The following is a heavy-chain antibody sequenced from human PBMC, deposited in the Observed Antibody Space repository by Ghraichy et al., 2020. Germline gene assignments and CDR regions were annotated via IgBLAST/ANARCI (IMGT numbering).Heavy chain of an antibody. Sequence: SETLSLTCTVSGGSISSSSYYWGWIRQPPGKGLEWIGSIYYSGSTYYNPSLKSRVTISVDTSKNQFSLKLSSVTAADTAVYYCARAGGFWSGYYFGPYYFDYWGQGTLVTVSS. CDR2: IYYSGST. D-gene: IGHD3-3*01. J-gene: IGHJ4*02. V-gene: IGHV4-39*01. CDR3: ARAGGFWSGYYFGPYYFDY. CDR1: GGSISSSSYY.